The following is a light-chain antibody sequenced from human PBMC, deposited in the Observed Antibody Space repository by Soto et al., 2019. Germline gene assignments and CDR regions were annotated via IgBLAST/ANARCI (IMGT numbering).Light chain of an antibody. V-gene: IGKV3-20*01. CDR3: QQYGSF. J-gene: IGKJ4*01. CDR1: QSVSSSY. CDR2: DVS. Sequence: EIVLTQSPGTLSLSPWERATLSCRASQSVSSSYLAWYQQKPGQAPRLVIYDVSNRAAGIPARFSGSGSGTDFTLTISRLEPEDFAVYYCQQYGSFFGGGTKVDIK.